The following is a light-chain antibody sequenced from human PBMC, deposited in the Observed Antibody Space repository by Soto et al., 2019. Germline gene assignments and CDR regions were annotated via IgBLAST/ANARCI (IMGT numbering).Light chain of an antibody. CDR1: QSVSSRS. V-gene: IGKV3-20*01. CDR3: LQYGSSPRT. Sequence: EIVLTQSPGTLSLSPGERATLSCRASQSVSSRSLAWYQQKPGQAPRLLIFDASSRATGIPDRFSGSGSGTDFSLTISRLEPEDFAVYYCLQYGSSPRTFGQGTKVEIK. J-gene: IGKJ1*01. CDR2: DAS.